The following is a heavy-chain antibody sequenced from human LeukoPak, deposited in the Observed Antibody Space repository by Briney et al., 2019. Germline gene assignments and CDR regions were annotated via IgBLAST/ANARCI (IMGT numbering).Heavy chain of an antibody. Sequence: SVKVSCKASGGTFSSYAISWVRQAPGQGLEWMGGIIPIFGTANYAQKFQGRVTITADESTSTAYMELSSLRSEDTAVCYCARDRCSSTSCYLLSPYYYYYGMDVWGQGTTVTVSS. CDR1: GGTFSSYA. CDR3: ARDRCSSTSCYLLSPYYYYYGMDV. CDR2: IIPIFGTA. V-gene: IGHV1-69*13. D-gene: IGHD2-2*01. J-gene: IGHJ6*02.